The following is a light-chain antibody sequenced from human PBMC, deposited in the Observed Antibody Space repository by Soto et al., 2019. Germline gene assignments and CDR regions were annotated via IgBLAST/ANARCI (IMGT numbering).Light chain of an antibody. J-gene: IGLJ1*01. CDR2: DVS. CDR1: SRDVGDYNY. Sequence: QSVLTKPRSVSGSPGQSVAISCTGTSRDVGDYNYVSWYQQHPGKAPKVMIYDVSKRPSGVPDRFSGSKSGNTASLTISGLQAEDEADYYCCSYAGSPYVFGTGTKVTVL. CDR3: CSYAGSPYV. V-gene: IGLV2-11*01.